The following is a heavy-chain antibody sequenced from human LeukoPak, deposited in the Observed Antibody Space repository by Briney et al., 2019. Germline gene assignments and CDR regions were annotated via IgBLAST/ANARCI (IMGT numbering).Heavy chain of an antibody. Sequence: SETLSLTCTVSGGSISSYYWSWIRQPPGQGLEWIGYIYYCGSTNYNPSLKSRVTISVDTSKNQFSLRLSSVTAADTAVYYCARVSLSSGVPFDYWGQGTLVTVSS. CDR2: IYYCGST. D-gene: IGHD3-10*01. V-gene: IGHV4-59*01. CDR1: GGSISSYY. J-gene: IGHJ4*02. CDR3: ARVSLSSGVPFDY.